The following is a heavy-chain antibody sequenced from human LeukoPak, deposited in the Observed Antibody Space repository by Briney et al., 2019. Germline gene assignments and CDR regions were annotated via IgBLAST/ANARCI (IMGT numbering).Heavy chain of an antibody. D-gene: IGHD3-22*01. V-gene: IGHV3-30*02. CDR2: IRYDGSNK. CDR3: AKDLVYYDSSGYPDY. Sequence: GGSLRLSCAASGFTFSSYGMHWVRQAPGKGLEWVAFIRYDGSNKYYADSVKGRFTISRDNSKNTLYLQMNSLRAGDTAVYYCAKDLVYYDSSGYPDYWGQGTLVTVSS. CDR1: GFTFSSYG. J-gene: IGHJ4*02.